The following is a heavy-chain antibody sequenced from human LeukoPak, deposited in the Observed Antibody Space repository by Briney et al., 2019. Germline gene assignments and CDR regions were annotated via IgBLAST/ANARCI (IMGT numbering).Heavy chain of an antibody. CDR2: INHSGST. CDR3: ARGRRGSRVLYYYYCYMDV. D-gene: IGHD1-26*01. J-gene: IGHJ6*03. CDR1: GGSFSGYY. V-gene: IGHV4-34*01. Sequence: SETLSLTXAVYGGSFSGYYWSWICQPPGKGMEWIGEINHSGSTNDNPSLKSRVTISVDTSKNQFSLKLSSVTAADTAVYYCARGRRGSRVLYYYYCYMDVWGKGTTVNVS.